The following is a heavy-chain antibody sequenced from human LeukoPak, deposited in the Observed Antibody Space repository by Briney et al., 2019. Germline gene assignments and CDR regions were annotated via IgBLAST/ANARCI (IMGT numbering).Heavy chain of an antibody. Sequence: GGSLRLSCAASGFTFSSYWMNWVRQAPGKGLEWVSAISGSGGTTYNADSVKGRFTISRDNSKSTLYLQMNSLRAEDTALYYCAKSRSAYPRVDGFDMWGQGTMVTVSS. CDR1: GFTFSSYW. V-gene: IGHV3-23*01. CDR2: ISGSGGTT. D-gene: IGHD3-3*01. J-gene: IGHJ3*02. CDR3: AKSRSAYPRVDGFDM.